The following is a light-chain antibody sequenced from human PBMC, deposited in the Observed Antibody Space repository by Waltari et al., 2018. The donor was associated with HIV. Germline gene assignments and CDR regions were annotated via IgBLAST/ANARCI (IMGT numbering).Light chain of an antibody. Sequence: DIVMTQSPDSLAVSLGERASINCKSSQTVLYKSKNKNYLAWYQQKPGQPPKLLFYWASTRQSGVPDRFSGSGSGTDFTLTISSLQAEDVAVYYCQQYYDTFHSFGQGTKLEIK. V-gene: IGKV4-1*01. CDR2: WAS. CDR1: QTVLYKSKNKNY. J-gene: IGKJ2*03. CDR3: QQYYDTFHS.